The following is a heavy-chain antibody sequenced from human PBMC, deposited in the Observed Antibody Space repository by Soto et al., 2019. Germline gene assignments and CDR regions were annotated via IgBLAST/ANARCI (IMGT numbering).Heavy chain of an antibody. CDR3: ARHNGPLYVGYYYDMDV. Sequence: QSHTGTVGIRRTGSSRVYCVLIGKHPGKGLEWIGSIYYSGYTYYNPSLKSQVTISVDTSKNQFSLKLSSVTAADTAVYYCARHNGPLYVGYYYDMDVWGQGTTVS. V-gene: IGHV4-39*01. CDR2: IYYSGYT. J-gene: IGHJ6*02. CDR1: IRRTGSSRVY. D-gene: IGHD3-16*01.